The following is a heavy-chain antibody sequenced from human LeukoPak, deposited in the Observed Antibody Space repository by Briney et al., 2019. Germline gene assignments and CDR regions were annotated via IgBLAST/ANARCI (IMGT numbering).Heavy chain of an antibody. Sequence: ASVKVSCKASGYTFIGYYMHWVRQAPGQGLDWMGWINPTSGVTNYAQKFQGRVTMTRDTSISTAYMELSRLRSDDTAVYYCARDRGVAGADYYYYMDVWGKGTTVTVSS. CDR1: GYTFIGYY. D-gene: IGHD6-19*01. V-gene: IGHV1-2*02. CDR2: INPTSGVT. J-gene: IGHJ6*03. CDR3: ARDRGVAGADYYYYMDV.